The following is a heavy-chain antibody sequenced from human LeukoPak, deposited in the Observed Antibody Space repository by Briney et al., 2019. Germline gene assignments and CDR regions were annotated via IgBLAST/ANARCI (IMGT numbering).Heavy chain of an antibody. Sequence: GSLRLSCAASGFTFSNYGMHWVRQAPGKGLEWVAVIWYDGSNKYYADSVKGRFTLSRDNSKNTLFLQMNSLRPEDTAVYFCAREGEGYNYAPYYFDYWGQGTLVTVSS. V-gene: IGHV3-33*01. CDR1: GFTFSNYG. CDR3: AREGEGYNYAPYYFDY. CDR2: IWYDGSNK. J-gene: IGHJ4*02. D-gene: IGHD5-18*01.